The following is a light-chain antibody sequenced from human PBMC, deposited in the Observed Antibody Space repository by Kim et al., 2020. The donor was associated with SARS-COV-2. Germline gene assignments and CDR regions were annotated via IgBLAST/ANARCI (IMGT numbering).Light chain of an antibody. CDR1: KLGDKY. V-gene: IGLV3-1*01. CDR2: QDS. J-gene: IGLJ2*01. Sequence: SYELTQPPSVSVSPGQTASITCFGDKLGDKYACWYQQKPGQSPVLVINQDSKRPSGIPERFSGSNSGNTATLTISGTQAMDEADYYCQAWDSSTVVFGGGPKLTVL. CDR3: QAWDSSTVV.